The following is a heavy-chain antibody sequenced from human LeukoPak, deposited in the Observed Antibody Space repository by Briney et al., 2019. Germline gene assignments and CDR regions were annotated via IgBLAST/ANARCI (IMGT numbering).Heavy chain of an antibody. V-gene: IGHV3-30*04. CDR3: ARDESLIAAAGSPLDY. CDR1: GFTFSSYA. Sequence: PGRSLRLSWAASGFTFSSYAMHWVRQAPGKGLGWVAVISYNGSNKYYADSVKGRFTISRENSKNTLYLQMNSLRAEDTAVYYCARDESLIAAAGSPLDYWGQGTLVTVSS. CDR2: ISYNGSNK. J-gene: IGHJ4*02. D-gene: IGHD6-13*01.